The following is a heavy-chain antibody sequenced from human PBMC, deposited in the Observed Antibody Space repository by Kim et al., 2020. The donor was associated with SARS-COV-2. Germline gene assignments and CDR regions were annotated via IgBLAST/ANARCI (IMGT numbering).Heavy chain of an antibody. J-gene: IGHJ4*02. D-gene: IGHD1-26*01. Sequence: YAESVKGRFTISRDNSENTLYLQMNSLRAEDTAVYYCARDRSGSYSEFDYWGQGTLVTVSS. CDR3: ARDRSGSYSEFDY. V-gene: IGHV3-30*01.